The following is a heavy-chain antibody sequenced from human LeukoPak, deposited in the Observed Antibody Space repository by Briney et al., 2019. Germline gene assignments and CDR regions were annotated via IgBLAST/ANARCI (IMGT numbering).Heavy chain of an antibody. CDR3: AREFHCSSTSCHYYYYYYMDV. Sequence: SETLSLTCTVSGGSISSHYWSWIRQPPGKGLEWIGYVFYGGSDNNDINYNPSLKTRVSISLDTSKNQFSLKLSSVTAADTAVYYCAREFHCSSTSCHYYYYYYMDVWGKGTTVTVSS. CDR2: VFYGGSDNNDI. J-gene: IGHJ6*03. D-gene: IGHD2-2*01. CDR1: GGSISSHY. V-gene: IGHV4-59*08.